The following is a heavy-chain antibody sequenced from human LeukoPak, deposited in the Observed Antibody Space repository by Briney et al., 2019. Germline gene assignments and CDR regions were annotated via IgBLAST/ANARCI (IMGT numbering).Heavy chain of an antibody. CDR2: ISSSSSYI. D-gene: IGHD4-17*01. Sequence: GGSLRLSCAASGFTFSSYSMNWVRQAPGKGLEWVSSISSSSSYIYYADSVKGRFTVSRDNAKNSLYLQMNSLRAEDTAVYYCARDDYGDYMADYWGQGTLVTVSS. CDR1: GFTFSSYS. CDR3: ARDDYGDYMADY. J-gene: IGHJ4*02. V-gene: IGHV3-21*01.